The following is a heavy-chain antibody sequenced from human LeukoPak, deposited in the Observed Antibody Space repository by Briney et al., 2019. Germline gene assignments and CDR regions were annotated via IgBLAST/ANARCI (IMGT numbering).Heavy chain of an antibody. CDR2: IGTTANDI. Sequence: GGSLRLSCTASGFTFGDYYMTWIRQAPGKGLEWISYIGTTANDIYYADSVKGRFTNSRDDAKNSLYLEMSSLRDEDTALSYWARVYRLLDYWGQGPLVTVSS. CDR3: ARVYRLLDY. V-gene: IGHV3-11*01. D-gene: IGHD2-2*01. J-gene: IGHJ4*02. CDR1: GFTFGDYY.